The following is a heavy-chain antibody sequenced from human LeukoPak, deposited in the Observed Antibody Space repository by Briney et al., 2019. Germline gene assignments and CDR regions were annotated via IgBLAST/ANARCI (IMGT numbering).Heavy chain of an antibody. Sequence: GGSLRLSCAASGFTLSRYWMSWVRQAPGKGLEWVANIRQDGNEIYYVDSVKGRFTISRDNAKNSLSLQMNSLRADDTAVYYCARDKRADEGSKFDYWGQGTLVTVSS. D-gene: IGHD1-26*01. CDR1: GFTLSRYW. CDR3: ARDKRADEGSKFDY. J-gene: IGHJ4*02. CDR2: IRQDGNEI. V-gene: IGHV3-7*03.